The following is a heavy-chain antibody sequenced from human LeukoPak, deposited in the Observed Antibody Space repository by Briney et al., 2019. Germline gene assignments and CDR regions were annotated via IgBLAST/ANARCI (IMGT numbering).Heavy chain of an antibody. CDR3: ARDRVGYCSPTACYEFDY. V-gene: IGHV3-7*05. Sequence: PGRSLRLSCSASGSSVVGYWMTSVRPAPGERLNWVASIKQIGSETYYVASVKGRFTISRDNAKNSLCLAMNSLRAEDTAVYYCARDRVGYCSPTACYEFDYWGQGTLVTVSS. CDR2: IKQIGSET. J-gene: IGHJ4*02. CDR1: GSSVVGYW. D-gene: IGHD2-2*01.